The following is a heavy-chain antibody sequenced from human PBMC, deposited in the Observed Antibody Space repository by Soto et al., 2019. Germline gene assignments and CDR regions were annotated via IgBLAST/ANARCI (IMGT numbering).Heavy chain of an antibody. Sequence: QVQLVESGGGVVQPGRSLRLSCAASGFTFSSYGMHWVRQAPGKGLEWVAVISYDGSNKYYADSVKGRFTISRDNSKNPLYLQMNSLRAEDTAVYYCAKGLAVAAYGMDVWGQGTTVTVSS. CDR1: GFTFSSYG. CDR2: ISYDGSNK. D-gene: IGHD6-19*01. V-gene: IGHV3-30*18. J-gene: IGHJ6*02. CDR3: AKGLAVAAYGMDV.